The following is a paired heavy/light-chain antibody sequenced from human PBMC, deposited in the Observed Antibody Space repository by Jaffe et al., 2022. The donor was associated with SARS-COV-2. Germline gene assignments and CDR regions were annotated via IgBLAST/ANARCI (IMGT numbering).Heavy chain of an antibody. CDR2: IFRSGST. CDR3: VRDRAHDY. J-gene: IGHJ4*02. V-gene: IGHV4-4*02. Sequence: QVQLQESGPGLVKPSGTLSLTCTVSGASISSSYWWSWVRQPPGKGLEWIGEIFRSGSTNYNPSLKSRVTISIDTSKNQFSLKLNSVTAADTAIYYCVRDRAHDYWGQGTLVTVSS. D-gene: IGHD3-10*01. CDR1: GASISSSYW.
Light chain of an antibody. Sequence: DIVMTQSPDSLAVSLGERATINCKSSQTVLDSLNKDYVAWYQQKPGQPPKLLIYWASTRESGVPDRFSGSGSGTDFILTISSLQAEDVAVYYCHQYYSIPWTFGQGTKVEIK. CDR2: WAS. CDR1: QTVLDSLNKDY. V-gene: IGKV4-1*01. CDR3: HQYYSIPWT. J-gene: IGKJ1*01.